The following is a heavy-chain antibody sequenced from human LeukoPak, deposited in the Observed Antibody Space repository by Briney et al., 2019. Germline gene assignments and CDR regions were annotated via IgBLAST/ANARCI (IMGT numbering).Heavy chain of an antibody. CDR3: ARDHNYAFDN. D-gene: IGHD1-1*01. Sequence: PGGSLGLSCTASGFRFIEYSMNWVRQVPGKGLEWISYIGIDSGNTKYTDSVRGRFTISADKAKNSLYLQMNSLRVEDTAVYYCARDHNYAFDNWGQGTLVSVAS. CDR2: IGIDSGNT. J-gene: IGHJ4*02. CDR1: GFRFIEYS. V-gene: IGHV3-48*01.